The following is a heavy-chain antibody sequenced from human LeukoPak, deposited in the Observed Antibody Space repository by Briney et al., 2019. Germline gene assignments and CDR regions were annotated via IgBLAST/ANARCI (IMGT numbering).Heavy chain of an antibody. CDR3: ARALARGGAALDYMDV. Sequence: GRSLRLSCAASGFTFSSYAMHWVRQAPGKGLEWVAVISYDGSNKYYADSVKGRFTISRDNSKNALYLQMNSLRAEDTAVYYCARALARGGAALDYMDVWGKGTTVTVSS. V-gene: IGHV3-30-3*01. J-gene: IGHJ6*03. D-gene: IGHD3-16*01. CDR2: ISYDGSNK. CDR1: GFTFSSYA.